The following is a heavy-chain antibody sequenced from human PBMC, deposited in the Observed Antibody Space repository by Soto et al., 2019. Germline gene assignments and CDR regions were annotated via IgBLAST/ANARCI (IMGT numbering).Heavy chain of an antibody. CDR3: AKDRDDDRNYVFDY. CDR1: GFTFTNYA. Sequence: EVQLLESGGGLVQPGGSLRLSCAASGFTFTNYAMTWVRQAPGKGLEWVSISSGSGSGGSTNYADSVKGRFTISRDNSKHTLYLQMNSLRVEDTAVYYCAKDRDDDRNYVFDYWGQGTLVTVSS. D-gene: IGHD4-4*01. V-gene: IGHV3-23*01. CDR2: SSGSGSGGST. J-gene: IGHJ4*02.